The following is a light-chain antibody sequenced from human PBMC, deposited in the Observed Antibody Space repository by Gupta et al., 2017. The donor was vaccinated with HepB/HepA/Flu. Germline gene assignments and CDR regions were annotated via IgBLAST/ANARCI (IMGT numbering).Light chain of an antibody. Sequence: GTLSLSPGERATLSCRASQYVSSTYLAWYQQRPGQAPRLLIYSASNRATGIPDRFSGSGSGTDFTLTISRLEPEDFAVYYCHHYGSSSWTFGQRTEVEIK. CDR2: SAS. V-gene: IGKV3-20*01. CDR3: HHYGSSSWT. CDR1: QYVSSTY. J-gene: IGKJ1*01.